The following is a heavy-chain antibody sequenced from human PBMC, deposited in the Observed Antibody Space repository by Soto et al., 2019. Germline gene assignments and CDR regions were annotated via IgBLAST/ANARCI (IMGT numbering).Heavy chain of an antibody. CDR1: GGTFSSYA. CDR3: ARGRYYDSSGYSAGAFDI. J-gene: IGHJ3*02. D-gene: IGHD3-22*01. Sequence: ASVKVSCKASGGTFSSYAISWVRQAPGQGLEWMGGIIPIFGTANYAQKFQGRVTITADKSTSTAYMELSSLRSEDTAVYYCARGRYYDSSGYSAGAFDIRGQGTMVTVSS. V-gene: IGHV1-69*06. CDR2: IIPIFGTA.